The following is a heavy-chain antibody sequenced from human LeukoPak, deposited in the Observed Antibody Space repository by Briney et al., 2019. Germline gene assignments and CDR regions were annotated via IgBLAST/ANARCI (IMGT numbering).Heavy chain of an antibody. CDR3: SGGASSTFLDY. Sequence: PAETLSLTCTASRDSITGHYWSWIRQAPGKALEWVGDVYYNGSTYYNPSLASRVTMSVDTSKNQFYLALSFVTDADTGVYCASGGASSTFLDYWGHGTLVTV. CDR1: RDSITGHY. V-gene: IGHV4-59*03. D-gene: IGHD6-6*01. CDR2: VYYNGST. J-gene: IGHJ4*01.